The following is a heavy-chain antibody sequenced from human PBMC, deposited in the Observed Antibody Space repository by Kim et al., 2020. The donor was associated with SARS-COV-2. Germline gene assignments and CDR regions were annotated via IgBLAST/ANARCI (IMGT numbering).Heavy chain of an antibody. Sequence: SETLSLTCTVSGGSISSYYWSWIRQPPGKGLEWIGYIYYSGSTNYNPSLKSRVTISVDTSKNQFSLKLSSVTAADTAVYYCARHRTPRITMIVVAPGGMDVWGKGTTVTVSS. V-gene: IGHV4-59*08. CDR2: IYYSGST. J-gene: IGHJ6*04. CDR3: ARHRTPRITMIVVAPGGMDV. D-gene: IGHD3-22*01. CDR1: GGSISSYY.